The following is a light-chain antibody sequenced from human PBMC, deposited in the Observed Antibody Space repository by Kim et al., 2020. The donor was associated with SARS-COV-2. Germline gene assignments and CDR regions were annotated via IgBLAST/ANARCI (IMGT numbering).Light chain of an antibody. J-gene: IGKJ1*01. CDR1: QSVSSN. CDR2: GAS. Sequence: SPGEKATPPGRASQSVSSNVAWYRQQPGQAPRLLIYGASTRATGIPARFSGSGSGKEFTLTISSLQSEDFAVYYCQQYNNWPPTFGQGTKVDIK. CDR3: QQYNNWPPT. V-gene: IGKV3-15*01.